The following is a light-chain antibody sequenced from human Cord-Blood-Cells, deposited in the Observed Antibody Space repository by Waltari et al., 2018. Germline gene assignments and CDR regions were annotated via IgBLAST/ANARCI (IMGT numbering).Light chain of an antibody. CDR1: QRVSSN. CDR3: QQYNNWPPGT. Sequence: EIVMTQSPATLYVSPGERATLSCRASQRVSSNFAWYQQKPGQAPRLLIYGASTRATGIPARFSGSGSGTEFTLTISSLQSEDFAVYYCQQYNNWPPGTFGQGTKVEIK. V-gene: IGKV3-15*01. CDR2: GAS. J-gene: IGKJ1*01.